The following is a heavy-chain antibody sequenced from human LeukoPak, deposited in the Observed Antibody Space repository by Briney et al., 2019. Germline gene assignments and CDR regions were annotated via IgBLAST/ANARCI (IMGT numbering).Heavy chain of an antibody. Sequence: PSETLSLTCAVYGGSFSGYYWSWIRQSPGKGLEWIGEINHSGSTNYNPSLKSRVTISVDTSKNQFSLKLSSVTAADTAVYYCARGAAAGISSHGNWFDPWGQGTLVTVSS. J-gene: IGHJ5*02. V-gene: IGHV4-34*01. D-gene: IGHD6-13*01. CDR3: ARGAAAGISSHGNWFDP. CDR2: INHSGST. CDR1: GGSFSGYY.